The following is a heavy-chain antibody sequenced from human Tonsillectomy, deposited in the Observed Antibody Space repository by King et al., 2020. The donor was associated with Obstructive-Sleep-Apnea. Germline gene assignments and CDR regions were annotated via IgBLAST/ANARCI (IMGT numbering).Heavy chain of an antibody. J-gene: IGHJ6*02. CDR2: IYYSGST. D-gene: IGHD5-18*01. V-gene: IGHV4-39*07. CDR1: GGSISSSSYY. CDR3: SRDRAYSYGNNYYYYGMDV. Sequence: QLQESGPGLVKPSETLSLTCTVSGGSISSSSYYWGWIRQPPGKGLEWIGSIYYSGSTYYNPSLKSRGTISVEPSKNQFSLKLSSVTAADTAVYYCSRDRAYSYGNNYYYYGMDVWGQGTTVTVSS.